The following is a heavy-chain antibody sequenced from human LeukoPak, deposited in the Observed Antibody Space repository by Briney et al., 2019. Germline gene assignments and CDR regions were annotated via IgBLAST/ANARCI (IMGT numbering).Heavy chain of an antibody. CDR1: GFTVSSNY. Sequence: GGSLRLSCAAAGFTVSSNYMSWVSQARGKGREYFSLIYSHRRPYHPDSMNHRFTISKDNSKNTLYLQMNRLRAEDTAVYYCGVHSLVRGGDYWGQGTLVTVSS. J-gene: IGHJ4*02. CDR2: IYSHRRP. CDR3: GVHSLVRGGDY. V-gene: IGHV3-66*04. D-gene: IGHD6-13*01.